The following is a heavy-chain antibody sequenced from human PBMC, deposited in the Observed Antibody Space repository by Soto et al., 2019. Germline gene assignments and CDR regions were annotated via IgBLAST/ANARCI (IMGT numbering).Heavy chain of an antibody. CDR3: PKDTGKYTDILTGYFDY. D-gene: IGHD3-9*01. Sequence: VQLVESGGGLVQPGRSLRLSCAASGFTFDDYAMHWVRQAPGKGLEWVSGISWNSGSIGYADSVKGRFTISRDNATNSFYLQMIGLRPAAPPLYYSPKDTGKYTDILTGYFDYWAREPWSPSPQ. J-gene: IGHJ4*02. CDR1: GFTFDDYA. V-gene: IGHV3-9*01. CDR2: ISWNSGSI.